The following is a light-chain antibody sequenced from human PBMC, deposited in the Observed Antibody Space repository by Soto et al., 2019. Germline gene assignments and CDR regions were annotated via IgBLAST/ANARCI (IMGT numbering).Light chain of an antibody. CDR2: DAS. CDR3: QEYKSAT. CDR1: QSISDW. Sequence: DIQMTQSPSTLSASVGDRVTITCRASQSISDWLAWYQQKPGKAPKLLIYDASTLQSGVPSRFSGSGSGTEFTLTISRLQPDDFSTDYCQEYKSATFGQGTKLEIE. V-gene: IGKV1-5*01. J-gene: IGKJ2*01.